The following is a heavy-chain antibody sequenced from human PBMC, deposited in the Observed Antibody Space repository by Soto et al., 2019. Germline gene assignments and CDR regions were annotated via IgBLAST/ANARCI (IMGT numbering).Heavy chain of an antibody. CDR3: AKSPLGYCSGGSCYPPHYFDY. D-gene: IGHD2-15*01. CDR1: GFTFSNYA. V-gene: IGHV3-23*01. Sequence: EVQLLDSGGGLVQPGGSLRLSCAASGFTFSNYAMSWVRQAPGKGLEWVSGVGGSGDSTYYADSVKGRFTISRDNSKDTLYLQMNSLGAEDTAVYYCAKSPLGYCSGGSCYPPHYFDYWGQGTLVTVSS. CDR2: VGGSGDST. J-gene: IGHJ4*02.